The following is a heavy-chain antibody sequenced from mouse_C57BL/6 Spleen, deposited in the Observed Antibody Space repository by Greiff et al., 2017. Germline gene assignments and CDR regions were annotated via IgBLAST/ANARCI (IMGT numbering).Heavy chain of an antibody. D-gene: IGHD2-2*01. CDR2: IWSDGST. CDR1: GFSLTSYG. CDR3: ARHTTMVRGAMDY. V-gene: IGHV2-6-1*01. J-gene: IGHJ4*01. Sequence: VQLKESGPGLVAPSQSLSITCTVSGFSLTSYGVHWVRQPPGKGLEWLVVIWSDGSTTYNSALKSRLSISKDNSKSQVFLKMNSLQTDDTAMYYCARHTTMVRGAMDYWGQGTSVTVSS.